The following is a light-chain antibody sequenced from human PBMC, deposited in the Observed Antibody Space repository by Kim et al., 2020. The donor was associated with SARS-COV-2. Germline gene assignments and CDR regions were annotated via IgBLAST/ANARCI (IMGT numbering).Light chain of an antibody. CDR2: AAS. CDR1: QSISTY. V-gene: IGKV1-12*01. J-gene: IGKJ2*01. Sequence: DIQMTQSPSSLAASVGDRVTIACRASQSISTYLNWYQQKPGKAPKLLIYAASSLQSGVPSRFSGGGSGTDFTLTISSLQPEDFATYYCQQANSFPYTFGQGTKLEI. CDR3: QQANSFPYT.